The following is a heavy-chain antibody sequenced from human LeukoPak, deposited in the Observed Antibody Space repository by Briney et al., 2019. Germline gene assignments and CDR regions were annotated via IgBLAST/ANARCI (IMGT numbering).Heavy chain of an antibody. V-gene: IGHV3-48*03. CDR3: ARDLLHYYYMDV. CDR1: GFTFSSYE. J-gene: IGHJ6*03. Sequence: GGSLRLSCAASGFTFSSYEMNWVRQAPGKGLEWVSYISSSGSTIYYADSVKGRFTISRDNAKNSLYLQMNSLRAEDTAVYYCARDLLHYYYMDVWGKGTTVTISS. CDR2: ISSSGSTI.